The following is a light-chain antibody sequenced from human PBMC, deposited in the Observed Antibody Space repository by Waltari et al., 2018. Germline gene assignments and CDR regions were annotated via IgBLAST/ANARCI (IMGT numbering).Light chain of an antibody. CDR3: QSADSSGTYKV. V-gene: IGLV3-25*03. J-gene: IGLJ1*01. CDR2: KDN. Sequence: SYELTQPPSVSVSPGQTARITCSGDALPKQYAYWYQQKPGQAPVLVIYKDNERPSGIPERFSGSSSGTTVTLTISGAQAEDEADYYCQSADSSGTYKVFGTGTKVTVL. CDR1: ALPKQY.